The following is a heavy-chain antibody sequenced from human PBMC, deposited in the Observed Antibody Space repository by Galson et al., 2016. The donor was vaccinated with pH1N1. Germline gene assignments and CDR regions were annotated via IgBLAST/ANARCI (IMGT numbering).Heavy chain of an antibody. V-gene: IGHV3-15*01. CDR1: GFTFIDAW. Sequence: SLRLSCATSGFTFIDAWMTWVRQAPGKGLEWIGRIKTRTDGATTNYATPVKGRFTISRDDSANMLFLHMNSLKTDDTAVYFCATELVPDFWSAHYAHFGNWGQGTLVTVSS. CDR3: ATELVPDFWSAHYAHFGN. CDR2: IKTRTDGATT. J-gene: IGHJ4*02. D-gene: IGHD3-3*01.